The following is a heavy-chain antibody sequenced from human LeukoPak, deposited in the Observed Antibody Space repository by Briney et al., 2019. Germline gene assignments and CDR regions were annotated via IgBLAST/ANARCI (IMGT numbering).Heavy chain of an antibody. CDR2: IRDSGGST. CDR1: GFTFSSYA. J-gene: IGHJ4*02. CDR3: AKAPAARYYFDY. Sequence: GGSLRLSCAASGFTFSSYAMTWVRQAPGKGLEWVSIIRDSGGSTYYADSVKGRFTISRDNSKNTLYLQMNSLRAEVTAVYYCAKAPAARYYFDYWGQGTLVTVSS. D-gene: IGHD6-13*01. V-gene: IGHV3-23*01.